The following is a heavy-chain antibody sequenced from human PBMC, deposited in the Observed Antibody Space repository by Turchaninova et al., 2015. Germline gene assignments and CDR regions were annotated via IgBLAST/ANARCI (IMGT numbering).Heavy chain of an antibody. CDR1: GYSISSGYY. J-gene: IGHJ3*02. CDR2: IYHTGST. Sequence: KPSETLSVTCAVSGYSISSGYYWGWIRQPPGKGLEWIGSIYHTGSTYYNPSLKRRVTISVDTSKNQFSLKLTSVTAADTAVYYCARHYPDYYGSGHPLASAFNIWGQGTMVTVSS. D-gene: IGHD3-10*01. V-gene: IGHV4-38-2*01. CDR3: ARHYPDYYGSGHPLASAFNI.